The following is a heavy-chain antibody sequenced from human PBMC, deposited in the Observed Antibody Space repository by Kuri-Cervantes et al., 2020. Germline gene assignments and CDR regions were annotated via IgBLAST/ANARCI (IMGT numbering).Heavy chain of an antibody. CDR3: AKTAAAGRGYFDY. J-gene: IGHJ4*02. CDR1: GFTFSSYS. Sequence: GESLKISCAASGFTFSSYSMNWVRQAPGKGLEWVSYISSSSSTIYYADSVKGRFTISRDNAKNSLYLQMNSLRAEDTALYYCAKTAAAGRGYFDYWGQGTLVTVSS. D-gene: IGHD6-13*01. CDR2: ISSSSSTI. V-gene: IGHV3-48*04.